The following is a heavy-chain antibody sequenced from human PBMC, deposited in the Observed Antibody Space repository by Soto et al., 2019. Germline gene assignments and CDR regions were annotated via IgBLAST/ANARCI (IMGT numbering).Heavy chain of an antibody. CDR2: ISGSGVST. V-gene: IGHV3-23*01. CDR1: GFTFSSYG. D-gene: IGHD6-19*01. J-gene: IGHJ4*02. Sequence: GGSLRLSCAASGFTFSSYGMHWVRQAPGKGLEWVSGISGSGVSTHYADSVKGRFTISRDNSKNTLYLQMNSLRAEDTAAYYCAKEVGYSSGYDYFDYWGQGTLVTVSS. CDR3: AKEVGYSSGYDYFDY.